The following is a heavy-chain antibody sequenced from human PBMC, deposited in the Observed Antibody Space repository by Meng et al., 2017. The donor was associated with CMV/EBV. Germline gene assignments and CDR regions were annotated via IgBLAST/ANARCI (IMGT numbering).Heavy chain of an antibody. CDR2: IYYSGST. CDR3: ARHKGASSSWRGGFDY. V-gene: IGHV4-39*01. D-gene: IGHD6-13*01. Sequence: SETLSLTCTVSGGSISSSSYYWGWIRQPPGKGLEWIGSIYYSGSTYYNPSLKSRVTISVDTSKNQFSLKLSSVTAADTAVYYCARHKGASSSWRGGFDYWGQRTLVTVSS. J-gene: IGHJ4*02. CDR1: GGSISSSSYY.